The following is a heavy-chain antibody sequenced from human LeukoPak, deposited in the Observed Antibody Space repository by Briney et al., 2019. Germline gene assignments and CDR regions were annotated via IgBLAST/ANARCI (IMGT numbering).Heavy chain of an antibody. J-gene: IGHJ4*02. Sequence: SETLSLTCTVSGGSISSSSYYWGWIRQPPGQGLEWIGSIYYSGSTYYNPSLKSRVTISVDTSKNQFSLKLSSVTAADTAVYYCARGRRVWGSYRPNFDYWGQGTLVTVSS. CDR1: GGSISSSSYY. D-gene: IGHD3-16*02. V-gene: IGHV4-39*07. CDR3: ARGRRVWGSYRPNFDY. CDR2: IYYSGST.